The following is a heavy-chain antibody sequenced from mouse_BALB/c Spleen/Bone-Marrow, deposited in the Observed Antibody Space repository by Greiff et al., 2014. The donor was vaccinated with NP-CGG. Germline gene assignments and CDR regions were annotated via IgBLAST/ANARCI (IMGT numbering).Heavy chain of an antibody. Sequence: EVQRVESGAELVKPGASVKLSCSASGFNIKDTYIHWVKQRPEQGLEWIGRIDPADGYTKYDPKFQGKATITADTSSHTAYLQLSSLTSEDTAVDYCARLDVFAYWGQGTLVTVSA. CDR3: ARLDVFAY. CDR2: IDPADGYT. J-gene: IGHJ3*01. CDR1: GFNIKDTY. V-gene: IGHV14-3*02.